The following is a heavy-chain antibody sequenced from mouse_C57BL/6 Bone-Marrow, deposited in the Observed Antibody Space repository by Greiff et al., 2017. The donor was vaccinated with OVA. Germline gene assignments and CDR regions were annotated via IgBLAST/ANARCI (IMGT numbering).Heavy chain of an antibody. D-gene: IGHD2-1*01. J-gene: IGHJ2*01. Sequence: EVQLQQSGAELVRPGASVTLSCTASGFNIKDDYMHWVKQRPEQGLEWIGWIYPENGDTEYASKFQGQATITADTSSNTAYLQLSSLTAEDTAVYYCTSYGNFDYWGQGTTLTVSS. CDR2: IYPENGDT. V-gene: IGHV14-4*01. CDR3: TSYGNFDY. CDR1: GFNIKDDY.